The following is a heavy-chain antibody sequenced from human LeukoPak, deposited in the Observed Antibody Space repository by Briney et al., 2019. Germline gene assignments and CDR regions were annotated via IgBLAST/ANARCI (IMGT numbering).Heavy chain of an antibody. V-gene: IGHV3-30*03. J-gene: IGHJ4*02. D-gene: IGHD3-10*01. CDR2: ITYDGYYK. CDR1: GFTFASYG. CDR3: ARDLSPVVRASPMGY. Sequence: PGTSLRLSCAASGFTFASYGMHCVRQAPGKGLEWVALITYDGYYKYYSHSVKGRFSISSDTSKNTLYLQMNSLRAEDTAVYYCARDLSPVVRASPMGYWGQGTLVTVSS.